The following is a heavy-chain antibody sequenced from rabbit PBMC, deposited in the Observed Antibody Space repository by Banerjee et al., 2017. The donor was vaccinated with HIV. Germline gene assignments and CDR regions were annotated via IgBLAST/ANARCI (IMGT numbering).Heavy chain of an antibody. Sequence: QEQLEESGGDLVKPEGSLTLTCTASGFSFSSSYWMCWVRQAPGKGLEWIACIYGGSSDITYYATWAKGRFTISKTSSTTVTLQMTSLTAADTATYFCARGDAHIDGYVGGRYGTFNLWGQGTLVTVS. J-gene: IGHJ4*01. CDR1: GFSFSSSYW. CDR3: ARGDAHIDGYVGGRYGTFNL. D-gene: IGHD8-1*01. CDR2: IYGGSSDIT. V-gene: IGHV1S45*01.